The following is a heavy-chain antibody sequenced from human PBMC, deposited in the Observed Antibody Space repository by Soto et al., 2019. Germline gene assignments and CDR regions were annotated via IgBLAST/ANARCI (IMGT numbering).Heavy chain of an antibody. D-gene: IGHD3-16*01. CDR1: GGSISSGGYY. J-gene: IGHJ5*02. Sequence: ASETLSLTCTVSGGSISSGGYYWSWIRQHPGKGLEWIGYIYYSGSTYYNPSLKSRVTISVDTSKNQFSLKLSSVTAADTAVYYCARGTTYYDYVWGSYENNWFDPWGQGTLVTVSS. CDR3: ARGTTYYDYVWGSYENNWFDP. CDR2: IYYSGST. V-gene: IGHV4-31*03.